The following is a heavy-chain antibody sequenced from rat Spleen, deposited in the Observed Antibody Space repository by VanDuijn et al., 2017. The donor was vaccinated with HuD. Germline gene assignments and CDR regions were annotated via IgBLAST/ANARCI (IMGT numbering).Heavy chain of an antibody. CDR1: GFTFGDYG. CDR2: ISYDGITT. D-gene: IGHD5-1*01. Sequence: EVQLVESGGGLVQPGRSMKLSCADSGFTFGDYGMAWIRQAPKKGLEWVAYISYDGITTYYRDSVRGRFTISSDNAKTTLYLRMDSLRSEDTATYYCTKVLSGSFDYWGQGVMVTVSS. V-gene: IGHV5-22*01. CDR3: TKVLSGSFDY. J-gene: IGHJ2*01.